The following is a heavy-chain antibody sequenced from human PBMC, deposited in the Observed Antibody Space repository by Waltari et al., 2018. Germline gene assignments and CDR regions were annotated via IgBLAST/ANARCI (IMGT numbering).Heavy chain of an antibody. D-gene: IGHD4-17*01. Sequence: EVQLVESGGGLVQPGGSLRLSCAASGFTFSSYWMSWVRQAPGKGLEGVANRKQDGSEKYYVDSVKGRFTISRDNAKNSLYLQMNSLRAEDTAVYYCARDLTTVTTWGLGYWGQGTLVTVSS. J-gene: IGHJ4*02. CDR3: ARDLTTVTTWGLGY. V-gene: IGHV3-7*01. CDR1: GFTFSSYW. CDR2: RKQDGSEK.